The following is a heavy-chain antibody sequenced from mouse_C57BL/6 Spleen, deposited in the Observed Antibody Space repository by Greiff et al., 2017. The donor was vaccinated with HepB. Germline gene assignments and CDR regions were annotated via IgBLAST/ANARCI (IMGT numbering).Heavy chain of an antibody. V-gene: IGHV1-15*01. Sequence: VQLQESGAELVRPGASVTLSCKASGYTFTDYEMHWVKQTPVHGLEWIGAIDPETGGTAYNQKFKGKAILTADKSSSTAYMELRSLTSEDSAVYYCTRSIDYWGQGTTLTVSS. CDR3: TRSIDY. J-gene: IGHJ2*01. CDR2: IDPETGGT. CDR1: GYTFTDYE.